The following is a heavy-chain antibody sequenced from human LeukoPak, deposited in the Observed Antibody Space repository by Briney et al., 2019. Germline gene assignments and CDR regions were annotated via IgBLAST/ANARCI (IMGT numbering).Heavy chain of an antibody. Sequence: GGSLSLSCAASGLTFSTYALGWFRRAPGRGLGWVSAISNSGGKPYYADSVKGRFTISRDNSKNTLYLQMNSLRAEDTAVYYCAKDRGVPRYDNWFDPWGQGTLVTVS. D-gene: IGHD3-10*01. CDR1: GLTFSTYA. CDR3: AKDRGVPRYDNWFDP. V-gene: IGHV3-23*01. J-gene: IGHJ5*02. CDR2: ISNSGGKP.